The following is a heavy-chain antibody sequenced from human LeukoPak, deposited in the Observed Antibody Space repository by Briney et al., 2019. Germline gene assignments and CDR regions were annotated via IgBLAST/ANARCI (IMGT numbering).Heavy chain of an antibody. CDR3: VQTTGWPGFDY. J-gene: IGHJ4*02. V-gene: IGHV4-4*09. D-gene: IGHD6-19*01. Sequence: PSETLSLICTPSGVPISRFYWSWVRQPPGKGLEWIGNIYNGVPTFFNPSLRSGVTISVDTSRKQFSLELASVTAADTAVYYCVQTTGWPGFDYWGQGILVTVSS. CDR2: IYNGVPT. CDR1: GVPISRFY.